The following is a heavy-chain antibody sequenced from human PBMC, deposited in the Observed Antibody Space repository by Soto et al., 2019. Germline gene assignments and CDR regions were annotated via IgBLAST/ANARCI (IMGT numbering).Heavy chain of an antibody. J-gene: IGHJ4*02. CDR1: GFTFSSYW. D-gene: IGHD6-19*01. CDR2: IKQDGSEK. Sequence: EVQLVESGGGLVQPGGSLRLSCAASGFTFSSYWMSWVRRAPGKGLEWVANIKQDGSEKYYVDSVKGRFTISRDNAKNSLYLQMNSLRAEDTAVYYCAREKWLAKFDYWGQGTLVTVSS. CDR3: AREKWLAKFDY. V-gene: IGHV3-7*05.